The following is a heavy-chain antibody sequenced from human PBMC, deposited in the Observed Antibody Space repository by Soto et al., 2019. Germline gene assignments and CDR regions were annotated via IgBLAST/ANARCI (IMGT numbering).Heavy chain of an antibody. D-gene: IGHD3-9*01. CDR2: ISYDGSNK. J-gene: IGHJ6*02. CDR3: AKDLARGYDILTGYYGYYYYGMDV. Sequence: LRLSCAASGFTFSSYGMHWVRQAPGKGLERVAVISYDGSNKYYADSVKGRFTISRDNSKNTLYLQMNSLRAEDTAVYYCAKDLARGYDILTGYYGYYYYGMDVWGQGTTVTVSS. CDR1: GFTFSSYG. V-gene: IGHV3-30*18.